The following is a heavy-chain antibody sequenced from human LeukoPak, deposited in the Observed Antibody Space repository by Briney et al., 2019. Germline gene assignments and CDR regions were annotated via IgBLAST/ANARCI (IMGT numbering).Heavy chain of an antibody. CDR1: GWSFIRYG. V-gene: IGHV3-23*01. Sequence: SVTLACAASGWSFIRYGMVWLRQAPPKELEWIAGSSGGCGNTYYADSVKDRCTISRDNSKNTLYLQMNRLRAEDTAVYYCAKCDSPVAGDFFDYWGQGTLVTVSS. CDR2: SSGGCGNT. CDR3: AKCDSPVAGDFFDY. D-gene: IGHD6-19*01. J-gene: IGHJ4*02.